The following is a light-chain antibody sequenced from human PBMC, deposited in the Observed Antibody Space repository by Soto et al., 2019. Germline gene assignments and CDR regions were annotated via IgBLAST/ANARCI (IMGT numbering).Light chain of an antibody. V-gene: IGKV3-20*01. CDR1: QSGSSRY. J-gene: IGKJ1*01. CDR2: GVF. Sequence: EIVLTQSPDTLSLSPGERATLSCRASQSGSSRYLAWYQQRPGQPPRLLICGVFTRADDIPDRFSGSGSGTDFTLTIASLQPADFAVYYCQQYGYPPWTFGQGTKVEI. CDR3: QQYGYPPWT.